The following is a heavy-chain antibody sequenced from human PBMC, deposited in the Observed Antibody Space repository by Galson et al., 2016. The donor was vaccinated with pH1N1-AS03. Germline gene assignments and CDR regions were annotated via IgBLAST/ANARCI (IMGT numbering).Heavy chain of an antibody. Sequence: SVKVSCKASGYTFTTYAMHWVRQAPGQRLEWMGWINADNGNTKYSQKFQGRVTITRDTSASTAYMELSRLRSEDTAVHYGERDYYDRSGYYVYFDYWGQETLVTVSS. CDR2: INADNGNT. J-gene: IGHJ4*02. CDR1: GYTFTTYA. CDR3: ERDYYDRSGYYVYFDY. V-gene: IGHV1-3*01. D-gene: IGHD3-22*01.